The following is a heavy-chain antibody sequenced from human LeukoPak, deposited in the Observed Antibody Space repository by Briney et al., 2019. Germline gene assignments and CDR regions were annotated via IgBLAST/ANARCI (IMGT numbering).Heavy chain of an antibody. V-gene: IGHV1-46*01. CDR3: ARDPQPQGKYSYGYGFQYSWFDP. CDR1: GYTFTSYY. J-gene: IGHJ5*02. D-gene: IGHD5-18*01. CDR2: INPSGGST. Sequence: ASVKVSCKASGYTFTSYYMHWVRQAPGQGLEWMGIINPSGGSTSYAQKFQGRVTMTRDTSTSTVYMELSSLRSEDTAVYYCARDPQPQGKYSYGYGFQYSWFDPWGQGTLVTVSS.